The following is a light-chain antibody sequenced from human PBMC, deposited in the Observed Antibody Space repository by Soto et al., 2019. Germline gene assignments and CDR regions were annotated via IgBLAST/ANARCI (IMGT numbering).Light chain of an antibody. Sequence: QSALTQPASVSGSPGQSITISCTGPSGDVLSYDAVSWYQHHPGKAPKLLIYDGTKRPSGVSDRFSGPKSGHMASLTISGLQAEDEADYYCCLYAGDNGWLFGGRTKLTVL. V-gene: IGLV2-23*01. CDR1: SGDVLSYDA. J-gene: IGLJ3*02. CDR2: DGT. CDR3: CLYAGDNGWL.